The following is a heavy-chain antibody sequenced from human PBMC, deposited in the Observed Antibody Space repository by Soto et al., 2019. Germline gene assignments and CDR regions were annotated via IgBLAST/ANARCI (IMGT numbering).Heavy chain of an antibody. D-gene: IGHD2-15*01. V-gene: IGHV1-46*01. CDR3: ARDLAFKVVDKNYYYYYYMDV. J-gene: IGHJ6*03. Sequence: GASVKVSCKASGYTFTSYYMHWVRQAPGQGLEWMGIINPSGGSTSYAQKFQGRVTMTRDTSTSTVYMEISSLRSEDTAVYYCARDLAFKVVDKNYYYYYYMDVWGKGNTVTVSS. CDR2: INPSGGST. CDR1: GYTFTSYY.